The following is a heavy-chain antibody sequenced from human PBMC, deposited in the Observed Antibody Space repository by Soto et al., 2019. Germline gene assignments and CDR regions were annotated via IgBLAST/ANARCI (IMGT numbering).Heavy chain of an antibody. Sequence: EVQLVESGGGLVQPGGSLRLSCAASGFTFSSYSMNWVRQAPGKGLEWVSYISSSSSTIYYADSVKGRFTISIDNAKNSLYLQMDSLRDEATVVYYCARDSYSSGGNYFDYWGQGTLVTVSS. CDR1: GFTFSSYS. D-gene: IGHD6-19*01. CDR2: ISSSSSTI. V-gene: IGHV3-48*02. CDR3: ARDSYSSGGNYFDY. J-gene: IGHJ4*02.